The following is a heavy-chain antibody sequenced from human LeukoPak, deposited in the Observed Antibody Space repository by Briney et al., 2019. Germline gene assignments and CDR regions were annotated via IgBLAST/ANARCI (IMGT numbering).Heavy chain of an antibody. J-gene: IGHJ4*02. V-gene: IGHV4-39*07. D-gene: IGHD2-21*02. Sequence: SNFWMSWIRQPPGKGLEWIGSIYYSGSTYYNPSLKSRVTISVDTSKNQFSLKLSSVTAADTAVYYCAREDGFGELLDYFDSWGQGTLVSVAS. CDR1: SNFW. CDR3: AREDGFGELLDYFDS. CDR2: IYYSGST.